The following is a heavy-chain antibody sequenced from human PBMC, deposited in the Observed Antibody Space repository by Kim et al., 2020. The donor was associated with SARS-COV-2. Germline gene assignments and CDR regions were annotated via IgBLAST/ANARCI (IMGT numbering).Heavy chain of an antibody. J-gene: IGHJ4*02. CDR3: ARINYVWGSYRSLGGNY. D-gene: IGHD3-16*02. V-gene: IGHV4-39*01. Sequence: SETLSLTCTVSGGSISSSSYYWGWIRQPPGKGLEWIGSIYYSGSTYYNPSLKSRVTISVDTSKNQFSLKLSSVTAADTAVYYCARINYVWGSYRSLGGNYWGQGTLVTVSS. CDR2: IYYSGST. CDR1: GGSISSSSYY.